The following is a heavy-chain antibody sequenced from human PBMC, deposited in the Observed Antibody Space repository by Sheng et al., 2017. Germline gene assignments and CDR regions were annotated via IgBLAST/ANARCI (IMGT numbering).Heavy chain of an antibody. V-gene: IGHV3-48*03. D-gene: IGHD1-7*01. J-gene: IGHJ6*02. CDR3: ARDYITGPIYYYYGMDV. CDR1: GFTFSSYE. Sequence: EVQLVESGGGLVQPGGSLRLSCAASGFTFSSYEMNWVRQAPGKGLEWVSYISSSGSTIYYADSVKGRFTISRDNAKNSLYLQMNSLRAEDTAVYYCARDYITGPIYYYYGMDVWGQGTTVTVSS. CDR2: ISSSGSTI.